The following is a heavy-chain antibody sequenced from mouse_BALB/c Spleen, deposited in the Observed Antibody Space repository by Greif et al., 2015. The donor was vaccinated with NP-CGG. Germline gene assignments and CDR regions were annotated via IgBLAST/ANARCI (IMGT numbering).Heavy chain of an antibody. Sequence: QVQLKHSGAELVKPGASVKLSCKASGYTFTSYYMFWVKQRPGQGLEWIGEINPSNGGTNFNEKFKSKATLTVDKSSSTAYMQLSSLTSEDSAVYYCTRYGSYRYFDVWGAGTTVTVSS. J-gene: IGHJ1*01. CDR3: TRYGSYRYFDV. D-gene: IGHD2-1*01. V-gene: IGHV1S81*02. CDR2: INPSNGGT. CDR1: GYTFTSYY.